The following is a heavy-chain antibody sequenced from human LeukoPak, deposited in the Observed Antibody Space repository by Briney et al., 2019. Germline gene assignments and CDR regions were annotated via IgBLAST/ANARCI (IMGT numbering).Heavy chain of an antibody. V-gene: IGHV3-7*01. J-gene: IGHJ4*02. Sequence: PGGSLRLSCAASGFIFSSYGMHWVRQAPGKGLEWVANIRQDGSEKYYVASVRGRFTISRDNAKNSLYLQMNSLRGEDTAVYYCARLANYDSSGYFDYWGQGTLVTVSS. CDR2: IRQDGSEK. D-gene: IGHD3-22*01. CDR3: ARLANYDSSGYFDY. CDR1: GFIFSSYG.